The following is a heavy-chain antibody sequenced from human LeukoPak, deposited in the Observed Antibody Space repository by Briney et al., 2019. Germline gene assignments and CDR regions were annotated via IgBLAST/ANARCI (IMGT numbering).Heavy chain of an antibody. Sequence: KASETLSLTCTVSGGSISSSSYHWGWIRQPPGKGLEWIGSIYYSGSTYYNPSLKSRVTISVDTSKNQFSLKLSSVTTADTAVYYCARYSSSWYGQHYGMDVWGQGTTVTVSS. CDR2: IYYSGST. CDR3: ARYSSSWYGQHYGMDV. D-gene: IGHD6-13*01. CDR1: GGSISSSSYH. J-gene: IGHJ6*02. V-gene: IGHV4-39*01.